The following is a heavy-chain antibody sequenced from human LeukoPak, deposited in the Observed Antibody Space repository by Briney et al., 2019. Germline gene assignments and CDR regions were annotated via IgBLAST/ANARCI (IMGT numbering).Heavy chain of an antibody. Sequence: SVKVSCKASGGTFSNYAISWVRQAPGQGLEWMGGIIPIFGTANYAQKFQGRVTITTDESTSTAYMELSSLRSEDTAVYYCAISLPRDIVVVPGPSDYWGQGTLVTVSS. D-gene: IGHD2-2*01. V-gene: IGHV1-69*05. CDR3: AISLPRDIVVVPGPSDY. CDR2: IIPIFGTA. CDR1: GGTFSNYA. J-gene: IGHJ4*02.